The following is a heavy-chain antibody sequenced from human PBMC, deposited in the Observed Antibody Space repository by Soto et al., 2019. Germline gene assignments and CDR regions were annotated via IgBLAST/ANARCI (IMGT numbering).Heavy chain of an antibody. CDR1: GFSLSTSGVG. J-gene: IGHJ4*02. D-gene: IGHD6-25*01. Sequence: QITLKESGPPLVKPTQTLTLTCTFSGFSLSTSGVGVGWIRQPPGKALEWLALIYWDDDKRYSPSLKSRLTITKDTFKNQVVLTMTNMDPMDTATYYCAHRRRAAGGYFFDYWGQGTLVTVSS. CDR2: IYWDDDK. CDR3: AHRRRAAGGYFFDY. V-gene: IGHV2-5*02.